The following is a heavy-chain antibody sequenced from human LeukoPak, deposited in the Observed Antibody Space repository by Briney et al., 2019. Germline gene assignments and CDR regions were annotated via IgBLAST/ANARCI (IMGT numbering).Heavy chain of an antibody. CDR2: IYSSGST. CDR3: ARRFDS. V-gene: IGHV4-59*08. J-gene: IGHJ4*02. Sequence: PSETLSLTCTVSGDSISSYQWNWVRQPPGKGLEWIGYIYSSGSTNYNPSLKSRVTISVDTSKNQFSLTLTSVTAADTAIYYCARRFDSWGQGARVTVSS. CDR1: GDSISSYQ.